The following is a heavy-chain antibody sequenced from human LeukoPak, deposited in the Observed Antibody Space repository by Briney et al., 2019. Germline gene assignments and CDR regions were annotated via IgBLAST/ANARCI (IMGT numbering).Heavy chain of an antibody. CDR3: ARRVLRGSSPSSHTFFDY. V-gene: IGHV1-46*01. CDR2: INPSGGST. Sequence: GASVKVSCKASGYTFTSYYMHWVRQAPGQGLEWMGIINPSGGSTSYAQKFQGRVTMTRDMSTSTVYMELSSLRSEDTAVYYCARRVLRGSSPSSHTFFDYWGQGTLVTVSS. D-gene: IGHD6-6*01. J-gene: IGHJ4*02. CDR1: GYTFTSYY.